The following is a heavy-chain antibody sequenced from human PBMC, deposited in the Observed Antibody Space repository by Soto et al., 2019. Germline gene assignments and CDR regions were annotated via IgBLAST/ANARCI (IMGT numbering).Heavy chain of an antibody. CDR2: ISAYNGDT. D-gene: IGHD3-22*01. Sequence: EASVKVSCKASGYTFTSYGISWVRQAPGQGLEWMGWISAYNGDTKYAQKFQGRVTLTTDSSTSTAYLVLRSLRSDDTAVYYCASDPSNTSGYYQFFDYWGQGALVTVSS. CDR1: GYTFTSYG. J-gene: IGHJ4*02. V-gene: IGHV1-18*01. CDR3: ASDPSNTSGYYQFFDY.